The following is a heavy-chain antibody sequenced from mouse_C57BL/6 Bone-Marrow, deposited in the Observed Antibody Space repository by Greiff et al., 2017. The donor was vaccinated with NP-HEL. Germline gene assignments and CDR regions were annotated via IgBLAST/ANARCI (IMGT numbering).Heavy chain of an antibody. CDR2: INYDGSST. CDR1: GFTFSDYY. CDR3: AREGDYYYGSSFYWYFDV. Sequence: DVHLVESEGGLVQPGSSMKLSCTASGFTFSDYYMAWVRQVPEKGLEWVANINYDGSSTYYLDSLKSRFIISRDNAKNILYLQMSSLKSEDTATYYCAREGDYYYGSSFYWYFDVWGTGTTVTVSS. D-gene: IGHD1-1*01. V-gene: IGHV5-16*01. J-gene: IGHJ1*03.